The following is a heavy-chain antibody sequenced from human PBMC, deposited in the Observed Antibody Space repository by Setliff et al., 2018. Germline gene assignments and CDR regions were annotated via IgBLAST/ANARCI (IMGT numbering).Heavy chain of an antibody. CDR3: XRDRYYGSGSYYNYFDK. CDR2: IYSTGRT. D-gene: IGHD3-10*01. CDR1: GYSISSGXXY. V-gene: IGHV4-61*09. J-gene: IGHJ4*02. Sequence: PSETLSLTCSVSGYSISSGXXYWTWIRQPAGKGLEWIGHIYSTGRTDYNPSLXXXXPXXXXTXXXXXXXXXXXXXXXXXXXXXXXRDRYYGSGSYYNYFDKWGQGFLVTVSS.